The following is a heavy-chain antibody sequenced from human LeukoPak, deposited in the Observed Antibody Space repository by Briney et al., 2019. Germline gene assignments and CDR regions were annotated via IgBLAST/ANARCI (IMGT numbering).Heavy chain of an antibody. J-gene: IGHJ4*02. Sequence: ASVKVSCKASGYTFTSYDINWVRQATGQGLEWMGWMNPSSANTGYAQKFQGRVTMTRNTSISTAYMELSSLRSEDTAVYYCARGRGYCTNGVCPRRFDYWGQGTMVTVSS. CDR1: GYTFTSYD. CDR3: ARGRGYCTNGVCPRRFDY. D-gene: IGHD2-8*01. CDR2: MNPSSANT. V-gene: IGHV1-8*01.